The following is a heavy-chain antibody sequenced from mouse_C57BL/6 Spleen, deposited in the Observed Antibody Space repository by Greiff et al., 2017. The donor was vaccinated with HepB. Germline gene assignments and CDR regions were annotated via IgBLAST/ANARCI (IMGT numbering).Heavy chain of an antibody. D-gene: IGHD1-1*01. CDR2: IDPETGGT. CDR1: GYTFTDYE. V-gene: IGHV1-15*01. J-gene: IGHJ4*01. CDR3: TRYYYGSGYAMDY. Sequence: SGAELVRPGASVTLSCKASGYTFTDYEMHWVKQTPVHGLEWIGAIDPETGGTAYNQKFKGKAILTADKSSSTAYMELRSLTSEDSAVYYCTRYYYGSGYAMDYWGQGTSVTVSS.